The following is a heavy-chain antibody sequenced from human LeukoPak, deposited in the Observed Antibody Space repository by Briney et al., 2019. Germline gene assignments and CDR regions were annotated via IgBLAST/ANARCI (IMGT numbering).Heavy chain of an antibody. CDR1: GGSISSYY. J-gene: IGHJ6*02. CDR2: IYYSGST. D-gene: IGHD6-13*01. V-gene: IGHV4-59*01. Sequence: ASETLSLTCTVSGGSISSYYWSWIRQPPGKGLEWIGYIYYSGSTNYNPSLKSRVTISVDTSKNQFSLKLSSVTAADTAVYYCARDDGAADGMDVWGQGTTVTVSS. CDR3: ARDDGAADGMDV.